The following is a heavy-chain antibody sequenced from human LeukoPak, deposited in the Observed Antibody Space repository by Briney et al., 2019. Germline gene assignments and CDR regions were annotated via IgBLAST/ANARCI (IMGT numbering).Heavy chain of an antibody. CDR2: IYYSGST. V-gene: IGHV4-39*01. J-gene: IGHJ4*02. Sequence: SETLSLTCTVSGGSISSSSYYWGWIRQPPGKGLEWIGSIYYSGSTYYNPSLKSRVTISVDTSKNQFSLKLSSVTAADTAVYYCARKPYYDILTGGYYFDYWGQGTLVTVSS. D-gene: IGHD3-9*01. CDR1: GGSISSSSYY. CDR3: ARKPYYDILTGGYYFDY.